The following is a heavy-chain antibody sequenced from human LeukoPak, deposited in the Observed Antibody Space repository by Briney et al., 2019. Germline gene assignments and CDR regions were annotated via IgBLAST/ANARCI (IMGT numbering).Heavy chain of an antibody. D-gene: IGHD4-23*01. CDR3: ATSNGGKYEY. CDR2: IGTAGDT. V-gene: IGHV3-13*04. J-gene: IGHJ4*02. CDR1: GFIFSSYE. Sequence: PGGSLRLSRAAAGFIFSSYEMHWVRQGTEKGLEWVSAIGTAGDTYYPGSVKGRFTLSRDNAKNSLYLQMNSLRAGDTAVYYCATSNGGKYEYWGQGTLVTVS.